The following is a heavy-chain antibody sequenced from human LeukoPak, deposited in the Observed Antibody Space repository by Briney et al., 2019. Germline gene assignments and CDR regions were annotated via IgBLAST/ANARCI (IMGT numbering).Heavy chain of an antibody. CDR2: INHSGST. Sequence: PSETLSLTCAVYGGSFSGYYWSWIRQPPGKGLEWIGEINHSGSTNYNPSLKSRVTISVDTSKNQFSLKLSSVTAADTAVYYCARGLRSRAAAGPRYVWGQGTTVTVSS. CDR3: ARGLRSRAAAGPRYV. V-gene: IGHV4-34*01. D-gene: IGHD6-13*01. CDR1: GGSFSGYY. J-gene: IGHJ6*02.